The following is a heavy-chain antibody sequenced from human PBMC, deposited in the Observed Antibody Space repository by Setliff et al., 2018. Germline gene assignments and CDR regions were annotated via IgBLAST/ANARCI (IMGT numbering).Heavy chain of an antibody. CDR2: INPNSGGT. Sequence: ASVKVSCKASGYTFTGYYMHWVRQAPGQGLEWMGWINPNSGGTNYAQKFQGWVTMTRDTSISTAYMELSRMRSDDTAVYYCARRRYYYDSSGYRWGGFYFDYWGQGTLVTVSS. V-gene: IGHV1-2*04. CDR1: GYTFTGYY. J-gene: IGHJ4*02. CDR3: ARRRYYYDSSGYRWGGFYFDY. D-gene: IGHD3-22*01.